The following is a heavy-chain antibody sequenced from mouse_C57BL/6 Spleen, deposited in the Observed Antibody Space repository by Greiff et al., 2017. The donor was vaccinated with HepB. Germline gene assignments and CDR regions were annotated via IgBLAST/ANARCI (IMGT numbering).Heavy chain of an antibody. J-gene: IGHJ3*01. CDR1: GYTFTSYW. CDR3: AREGIYYDYDLAWFAY. D-gene: IGHD2-4*01. CDR2: IYPSDSET. Sequence: QVQLQQPGAELVRPGSSVKLSCKASGYTFTSYWMDWVKQRPGQGLEWIGNIYPSDSETNYNQKFKDKATLTVDKSSSTAYMQLSSLTSEDSAVYYCAREGIYYDYDLAWFAYWGQGTLVTVSA. V-gene: IGHV1-61*01.